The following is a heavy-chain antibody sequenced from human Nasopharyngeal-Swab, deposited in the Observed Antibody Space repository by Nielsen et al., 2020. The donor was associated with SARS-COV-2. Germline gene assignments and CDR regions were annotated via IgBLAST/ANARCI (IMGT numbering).Heavy chain of an antibody. CDR2: IWYDASKI. Sequence: GESLKISCAESGFAFGSYGMHWVRQAPGRGLEWVAVIWYDASKIYYADSVKGRFTISRDNSKNTLFLEMNGLRPEDSAMYYCVKDEHSFHIGPLDYWGQGALVTVSS. J-gene: IGHJ4*02. V-gene: IGHV3-33*03. CDR3: VKDEHSFHIGPLDY. D-gene: IGHD5-18*01. CDR1: GFAFGSYG.